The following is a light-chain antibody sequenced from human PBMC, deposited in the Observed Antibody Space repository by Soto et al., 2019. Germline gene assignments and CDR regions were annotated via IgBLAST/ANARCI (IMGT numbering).Light chain of an antibody. J-gene: IGKJ1*01. V-gene: IGKV3-20*01. CDR3: QQYGSSPPLT. CDR2: GAY. Sequence: EIVLTQSPGTLSLSPGERATLSCRASQSVSSSYLAWYQQKPGQAPRLLIYGAYSRATGIPDRFSGSGSGTDFPLTISRLEPEDFAVYYCQQYGSSPPLTFGQGTKVEIK. CDR1: QSVSSSY.